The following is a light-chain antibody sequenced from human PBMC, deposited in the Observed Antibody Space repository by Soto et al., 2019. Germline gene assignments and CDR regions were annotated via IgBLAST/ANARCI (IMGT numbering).Light chain of an antibody. CDR2: EVS. V-gene: IGLV2-8*01. Sequence: QSVLTQPPSAAGSPGQSVTISCTGTSSDVGGYNYVSWYQQHPGKAPKLMIYEVSKRPSGVPDRFSGSKSGNTASLTVSGLQAEDEADYYCSSYAGSNGVVGGGTKLTVL. CDR3: SSYAGSNGV. CDR1: SSDVGGYNY. J-gene: IGLJ2*01.